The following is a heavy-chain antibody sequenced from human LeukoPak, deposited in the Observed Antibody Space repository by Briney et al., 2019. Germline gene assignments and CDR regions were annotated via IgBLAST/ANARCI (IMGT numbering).Heavy chain of an antibody. CDR3: ASGGSYFTFDY. J-gene: IGHJ4*02. D-gene: IGHD1-26*01. V-gene: IGHV3-53*01. CDR1: GLTVSSNY. CDR2: IYSGGST. Sequence: GGSLRLSCAASGLTVSSNYMSWVRQAPGKGLEWVSVIYSGGSTYYADSVKGRFTISRDNSKNTLYLQMNSLRAEDTAVYYCASGGSYFTFDYWGQGTLVTVSS.